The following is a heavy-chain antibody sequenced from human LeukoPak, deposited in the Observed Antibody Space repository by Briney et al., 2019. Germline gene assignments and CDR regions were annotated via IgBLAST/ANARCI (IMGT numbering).Heavy chain of an antibody. CDR1: GGSVSSTSYY. J-gene: IGHJ4*02. V-gene: IGHV4-39*01. D-gene: IGHD3-10*01. Sequence: KPSETLSLTCTVSGGSVSSTSYYWSWIRQPPGKGLEWIAGINYSGSTYYNPSLKSRVTISVDTSEKQFSLKLSSVTAADTAVYYCARYVVYGSGKYYFDYWGQGTLVTVSS. CDR3: ARYVVYGSGKYYFDY. CDR2: INYSGST.